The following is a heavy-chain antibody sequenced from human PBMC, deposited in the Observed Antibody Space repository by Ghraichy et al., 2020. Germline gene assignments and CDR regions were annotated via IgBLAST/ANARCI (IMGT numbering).Heavy chain of an antibody. V-gene: IGHV6-1*01. J-gene: IGHJ6*02. CDR3: ARGHYPRGLDV. Sequence: SQTLSLTCAISGDSVSTKSVTWNWIRQSPSRGPEWLGRTYYRSKWNNDYAASVKSRIIITPDTSKNQFSLQLNSVTPEDTAVYYCARGHYPRGLDVWGQGTTVTVSS. D-gene: IGHD3-10*01. CDR1: GDSVSTKSVT. CDR2: TYYRSKWNN.